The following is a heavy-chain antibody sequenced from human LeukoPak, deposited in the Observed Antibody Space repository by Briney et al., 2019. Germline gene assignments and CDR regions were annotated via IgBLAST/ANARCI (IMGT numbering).Heavy chain of an antibody. CDR2: ISGSGGKT. Sequence: PGGSLRLSCSASGFAFSGFAMGWVRQAPGKRLEWVASISGSGGKTYYADSVEGRFTISRDNSKNTLYLQMNSQRAEDTALYYCARGRGGDYVPSRFDYWGQGTLVTVSS. CDR3: ARGRGGDYVPSRFDY. CDR1: GFAFSGFA. V-gene: IGHV3-23*01. J-gene: IGHJ4*02. D-gene: IGHD4-17*01.